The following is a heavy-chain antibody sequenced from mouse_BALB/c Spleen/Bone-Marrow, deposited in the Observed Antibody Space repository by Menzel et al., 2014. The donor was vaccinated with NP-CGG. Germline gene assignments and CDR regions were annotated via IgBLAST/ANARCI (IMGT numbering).Heavy chain of an antibody. J-gene: IGHJ2*01. CDR3: ARQDRVYYFDY. Sequence: EVKVVESGGGLVKPGGSLKLSCTASGFTFTSYAMSWVRQTPEKRLEWVATISSAGIHTYYVDTVKGRFTISRDNAKNTLFLHMSSLRSEDTAMYYCARQDRVYYFDYWGQGTTLTVSS. CDR1: GFTFTSYA. CDR2: ISSAGIHT. V-gene: IGHV5-9-3*01.